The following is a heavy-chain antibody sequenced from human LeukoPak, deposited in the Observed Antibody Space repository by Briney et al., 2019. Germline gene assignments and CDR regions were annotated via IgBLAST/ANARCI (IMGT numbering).Heavy chain of an antibody. CDR2: IFHTGST. CDR3: ARDVRRSRVGAMDY. D-gene: IGHD1-26*01. V-gene: IGHV4-38-2*02. J-gene: IGHJ4*02. CDR1: GDSISSGNY. Sequence: NPSETLSLTCTVSGDSISSGNYWGWIRQPPGKGLEWIGSIFHTGSTYYNLSLKSRVTISVDTSKNQFSLRLSSVTAADTAVYYCARDVRRSRVGAMDYWGQGTLVTVSS.